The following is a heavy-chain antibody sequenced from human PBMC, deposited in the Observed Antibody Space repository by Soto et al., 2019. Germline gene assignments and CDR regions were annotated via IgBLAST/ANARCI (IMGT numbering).Heavy chain of an antibody. CDR2: IYHSGSA. CDR3: ARDENWGYVCIDP. V-gene: IGHV4-31*03. J-gene: IGHJ5*02. CDR1: GGSISSGDYY. Sequence: QVQLQESGPGLVKPSQTLSLTCTVSGGSISSGDYYWTWIRQQPGKGLEWIGYIYHSGSAYYNPSLKSRLTMSVDTSKNQFSLKLTSVTAADTAVFYCARDENWGYVCIDPWSPGTLVTDSS. D-gene: IGHD7-27*01.